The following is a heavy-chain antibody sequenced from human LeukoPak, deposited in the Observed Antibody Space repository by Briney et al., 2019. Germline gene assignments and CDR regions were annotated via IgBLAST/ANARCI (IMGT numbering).Heavy chain of an antibody. CDR2: IYSGGST. V-gene: IGHV3-66*02. Sequence: QPGGSLRLSCAASGFTVSSNYMSWVRRAPGKGLEWVSVIYSGGSTYYADSVKGRFTISRDNSKNTLYLQMNSLRAEDTAVYYCASWGYYDSSGYYQIDYWGQGTLVTVFS. D-gene: IGHD3-22*01. J-gene: IGHJ4*02. CDR3: ASWGYYDSSGYYQIDY. CDR1: GFTVSSNY.